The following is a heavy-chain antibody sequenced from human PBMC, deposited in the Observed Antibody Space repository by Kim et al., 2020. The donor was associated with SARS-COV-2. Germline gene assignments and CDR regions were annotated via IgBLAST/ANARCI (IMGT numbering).Heavy chain of an antibody. D-gene: IGHD6-13*01. J-gene: IGHJ6*02. Sequence: ASVKVSCKASGYTFSSYVMNWVRQAPGQGLEWMGWINTNTGNPTYAQGFTGRFVFSLDTSVSTADLQISSLKAEDTAVYYCARAVSSSHLYYYYYGMDVWGQGTTVTVSS. CDR1: GYTFSSYV. V-gene: IGHV7-4-1*02. CDR2: INTNTGNP. CDR3: ARAVSSSHLYYYYYGMDV.